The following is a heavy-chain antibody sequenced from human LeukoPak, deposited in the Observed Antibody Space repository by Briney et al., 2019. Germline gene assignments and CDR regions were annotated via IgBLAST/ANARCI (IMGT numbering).Heavy chain of an antibody. CDR1: GFTLVDYA. D-gene: IGHD2-2*01. CDR3: ARGYCSSTSCYFDY. V-gene: IGHV3-20*03. Sequence: PGGPLNSSWPAPGFTLVDYALSWVRQAPGKGRNWASGINWNGGSTGYADSVKGRFTISRDNAKNSLYLQMNSLRAEDTALYYCARGYCSSTSCYFDYWGQGTLVTVSS. CDR2: INWNGGST. J-gene: IGHJ4*02.